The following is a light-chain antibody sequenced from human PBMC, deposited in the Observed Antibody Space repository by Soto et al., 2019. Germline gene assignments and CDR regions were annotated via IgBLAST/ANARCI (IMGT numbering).Light chain of an antibody. V-gene: IGKV3-11*01. CDR1: QRVSSF. J-gene: IGKJ2*01. CDR3: QQRTNWRYT. Sequence: EIVLTQSPATLSLSPGERATLSCRASQRVSSFLAWYQQKPGQAPRLLIYDASDRATGIPARFSGSGSGTDFTLTISSLEPEDCAVYYCQQRTNWRYTFGQGTKLEIK. CDR2: DAS.